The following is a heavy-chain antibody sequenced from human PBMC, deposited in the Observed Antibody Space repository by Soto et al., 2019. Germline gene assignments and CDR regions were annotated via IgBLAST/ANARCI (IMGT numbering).Heavy chain of an antibody. D-gene: IGHD6-19*01. Sequence: SLRLSCASSGFTFSDYYMSWIRQAPGKGLEWVSYISSSGSTIYYADSVKGRFTISRDNAKNSLYLQMNSLRAEDTAVYYCARTRGGWYRDAFDIWGQGTMVTVSS. CDR3: ARTRGGWYRDAFDI. V-gene: IGHV3-11*01. J-gene: IGHJ3*02. CDR2: ISSSGSTI. CDR1: GFTFSDYY.